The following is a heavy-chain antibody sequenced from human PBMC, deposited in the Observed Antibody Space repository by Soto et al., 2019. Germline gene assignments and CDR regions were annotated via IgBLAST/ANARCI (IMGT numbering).Heavy chain of an antibody. D-gene: IGHD3-3*01. CDR3: ARGFYYDFWSGYPNYYGMDV. CDR2: INPSGGST. V-gene: IGHV1-46*01. Sequence: ASVKVSCKASGYTFTSYYMHWVRQAPGQGLEWMGIINPSGGSTSYAQKFQGRVTMTRDTSTSTVYMELSSLRSEDTAVYYCARGFYYDFWSGYPNYYGMDVWGQGTTVTVSS. J-gene: IGHJ6*02. CDR1: GYTFTSYY.